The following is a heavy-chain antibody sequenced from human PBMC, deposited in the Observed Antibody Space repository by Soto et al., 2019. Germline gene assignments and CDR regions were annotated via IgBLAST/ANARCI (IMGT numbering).Heavy chain of an antibody. CDR2: IIPIFGTA. V-gene: IGHV1-69*13. CDR3: ARGENGYNPVGFDY. J-gene: IGHJ4*02. Sequence: SVKVSCKASGGTFSSYAISWVRQAPGQGLEWMGGIIPIFGTANYAQKFQGRVTITADESTSTAYMELSSLRSEDTAVYYCARGENGYNPVGFDYWGQGTLVTVSS. CDR1: GGTFSSYA. D-gene: IGHD5-12*01.